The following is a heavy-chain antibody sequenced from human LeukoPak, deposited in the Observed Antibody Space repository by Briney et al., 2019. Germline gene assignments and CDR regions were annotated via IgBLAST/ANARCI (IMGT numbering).Heavy chain of an antibody. J-gene: IGHJ4*02. Sequence: GSLRLSCAASGFTFSSYEMNWVRQAPGKGLEWVSYISSSGSTIYYADSVKGRFTISRDNAKNSLYLQMNSLRAEDTAVYYCARGSGYSYAFTGRERTKSRLDYWGPGTLVTVSS. CDR2: ISSSGSTI. CDR3: ARGSGYSYAFTGRERTKSRLDY. V-gene: IGHV3-48*03. D-gene: IGHD5-18*01. CDR1: GFTFSSYE.